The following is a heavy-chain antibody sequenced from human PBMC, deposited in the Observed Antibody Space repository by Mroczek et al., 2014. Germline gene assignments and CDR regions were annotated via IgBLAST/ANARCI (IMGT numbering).Heavy chain of an antibody. CDR3: AKGDYVDTAMGVLTY. CDR1: GFTFDDYA. J-gene: IGHJ4*02. D-gene: IGHD5-18*01. CDR2: ISWNSGSI. Sequence: VQLVESGGGLVQPGRSLRLSCAASGFTFDDYAMHWVRQAPGKGLEWVSGISWNSGSIGYADSVKGRFTISRDNAKNSLYLQMNSLRAEDTALYYCAKGDYVDTAMGVLTYWGQGTLVTVSS. V-gene: IGHV3-9*01.